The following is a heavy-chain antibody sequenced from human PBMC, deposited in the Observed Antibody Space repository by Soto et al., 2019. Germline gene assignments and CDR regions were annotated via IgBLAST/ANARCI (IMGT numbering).Heavy chain of an antibody. CDR1: GGSISSSSYY. V-gene: IGHV4-39*07. Sequence: SETLSLTCTVSGGSISSSSYYWGWIRQPPGKGLEWIGSIYYSGSTYYNPSLKSRVTISVDTSKNQFSLKLSSVTAVDTAVYYCARAQTNWGSYAFDIWGQGTMVTVSS. D-gene: IGHD7-27*01. J-gene: IGHJ3*02. CDR2: IYYSGST. CDR3: ARAQTNWGSYAFDI.